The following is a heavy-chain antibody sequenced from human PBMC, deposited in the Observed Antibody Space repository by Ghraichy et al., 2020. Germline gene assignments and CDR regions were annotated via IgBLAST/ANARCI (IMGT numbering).Heavy chain of an antibody. Sequence: GGSLRLSCAASGFTFSSYWMSWVRQAPGKGLEWVANIKQDGSEKYYVDSVKGRFTISRDNAKNSLYLQMNSLRAEDTAVYYCARVKSHCSGGSCYWFDPWGQGTLVTVSS. CDR2: IKQDGSEK. V-gene: IGHV3-7*03. D-gene: IGHD2-15*01. J-gene: IGHJ5*02. CDR3: ARVKSHCSGGSCYWFDP. CDR1: GFTFSSYW.